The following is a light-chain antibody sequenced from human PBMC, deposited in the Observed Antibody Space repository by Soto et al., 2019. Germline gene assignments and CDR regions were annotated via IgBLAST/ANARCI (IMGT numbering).Light chain of an antibody. CDR2: DVT. J-gene: IGLJ1*01. CDR1: SSDVGGYNF. V-gene: IGLV2-14*01. CDR3: SSYTSSSTLV. Sequence: QSVLTQPASVSGTPGQSITIACTGTSSDVGGYNFVSWYQQHPGKAPKLMIYDVTIRPSGVSSRFSGSKSGNTASLTISGFQAEDEADYYCSSYTSSSTLVFGTGTKVTV.